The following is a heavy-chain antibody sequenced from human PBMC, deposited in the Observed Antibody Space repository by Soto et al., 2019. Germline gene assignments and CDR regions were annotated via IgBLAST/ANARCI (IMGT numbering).Heavy chain of an antibody. J-gene: IGHJ6*02. Sequence: QVQLVQSGAEVEKPRSSVKVSCKASGGTFSSYTITWVRQAPGQGLEWMGGIIPIFGTTNYAQKFQGRVTITADESTSTAYMELSSLRSEDTAVYYCAREVGSGSYRYFAMDVWGQGTTVTVSS. CDR3: AREVGSGSYRYFAMDV. V-gene: IGHV1-69*12. D-gene: IGHD3-10*01. CDR2: IIPIFGTT. CDR1: GGTFSSYT.